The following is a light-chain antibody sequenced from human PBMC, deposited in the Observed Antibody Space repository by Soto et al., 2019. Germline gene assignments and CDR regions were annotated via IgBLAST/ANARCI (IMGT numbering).Light chain of an antibody. CDR1: QSVSSY. J-gene: IGKJ4*01. Sequence: EIVLTQSPGTLSFSPGERATLSCRASQSVSSYLAWYQQKPGQAPRLLIYDASNRATGIPARFSGSGSGTDFTLTISSLEPEDFAIYYCQQRNSWPLTFGEGTKVDIK. CDR3: QQRNSWPLT. CDR2: DAS. V-gene: IGKV3-11*01.